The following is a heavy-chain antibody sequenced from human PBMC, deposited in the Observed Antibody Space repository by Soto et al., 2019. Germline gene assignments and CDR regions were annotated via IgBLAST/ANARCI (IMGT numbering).Heavy chain of an antibody. V-gene: IGHV3-21*01. D-gene: IGHD5-18*01. Sequence: PGGSLRLSCIAYGFRFRSYSMTWVRQAPGKGLEWVSSIRSGNNYTSYADSVKGRFTISRDNSNNTLYLQMNSLRAEDTAVYYCAKDYRGYTYGYLDYWGQGTLVTVSS. CDR3: AKDYRGYTYGYLDY. CDR2: IRSGNNYT. J-gene: IGHJ4*02. CDR1: GFRFRSYS.